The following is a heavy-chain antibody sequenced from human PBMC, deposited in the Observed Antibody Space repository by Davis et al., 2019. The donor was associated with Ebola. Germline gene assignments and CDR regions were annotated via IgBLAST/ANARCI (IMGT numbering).Heavy chain of an antibody. D-gene: IGHD3-3*01. CDR2: IKQDGSEK. V-gene: IGHV3-7*03. J-gene: IGHJ6*02. CDR1: GFIFSSYW. Sequence: GGSLRLSCAASGFIFSSYWMSWVRQAPGKGLEWVANIKQDGSEKNYVDSVRGRFTISRDNAKNSLYLQMNSLRAEDTALYYCAKEVSIFSYGMDVWGQGTTVTVSS. CDR3: AKEVSIFSYGMDV.